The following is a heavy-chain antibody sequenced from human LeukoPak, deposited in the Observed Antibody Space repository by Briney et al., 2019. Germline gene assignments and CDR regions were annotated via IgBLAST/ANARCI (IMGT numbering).Heavy chain of an antibody. CDR3: ARDAMRHAGPGYSYGELRYYYMDV. V-gene: IGHV4-59*01. J-gene: IGHJ6*03. CDR2: IYYSGST. Sequence: SETLSLTCTVSGGSISSYYWSWIRQPPGKGLEWIGYIYYSGSTNYNPSLKSRVTISVDTSKNQFSLKLSSVTAADTAVYYCARDAMRHAGPGYSYGELRYYYMDVWGKGTTVTVSS. D-gene: IGHD5-18*01. CDR1: GGSISSYY.